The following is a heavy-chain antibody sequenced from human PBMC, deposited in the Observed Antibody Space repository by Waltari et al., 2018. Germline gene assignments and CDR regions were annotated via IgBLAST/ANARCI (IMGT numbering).Heavy chain of an antibody. CDR3: ASRNNPDYGPEYYFDY. V-gene: IGHV4-30-4*08. CDR1: GGSISSGDYY. Sequence: QVQLQESGPGLVKPSQTLSLTCTVSGGSISSGDYYWSWIRQPPGKGLEWIGYIYYSGSTYYNPSVKSLGTISVDTSKNHVSLKLSAVTAADTAVYYCASRNNPDYGPEYYFDYWGQGTLVTVSS. CDR2: IYYSGST. D-gene: IGHD3-10*01. J-gene: IGHJ4*02.